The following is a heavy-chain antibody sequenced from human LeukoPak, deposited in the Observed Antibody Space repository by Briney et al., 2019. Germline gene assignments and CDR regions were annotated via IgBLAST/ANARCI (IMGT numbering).Heavy chain of an antibody. CDR3: ARDPSGTLFDF. J-gene: IGHJ4*02. V-gene: IGHV3-7*01. D-gene: IGHD1-26*01. CDR2: IMQDGSEK. CDR1: GFTFSSYW. Sequence: TGGSLRLSCAASGFTFSSYWMAWVRQAPGKGLECVANIMQDGSEKYFVDSVKGRFTISRDNAKNSLYLRMNSLRAEDTAVYYCARDPSGTLFDFWGQGALVTVSS.